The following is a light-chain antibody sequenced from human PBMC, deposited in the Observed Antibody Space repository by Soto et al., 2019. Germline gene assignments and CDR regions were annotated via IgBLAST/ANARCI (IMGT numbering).Light chain of an antibody. CDR3: QQYENLPRV. CDR2: KAS. Sequence: DIQMTQSPSTLSGSVGDRVTITCRASQTISSWLAWYQQKPGKAPKLLIYKASTLKSGVPSRFSGSGSGTEFTLTISSLQPDDFATYYCQQYENLPRVFGPGTKVDLK. CDR1: QTISSW. J-gene: IGKJ3*01. V-gene: IGKV1-5*03.